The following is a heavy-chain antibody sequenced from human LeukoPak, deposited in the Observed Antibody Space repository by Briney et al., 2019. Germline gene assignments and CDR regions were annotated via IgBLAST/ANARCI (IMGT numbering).Heavy chain of an antibody. CDR3: ARAGPSSSWHQFDY. V-gene: IGHV3-66*01. D-gene: IGHD6-13*01. J-gene: IGHJ4*02. Sequence: GGSLRLSCAASGFTVSRNYMSWVRQAPGKGLEWVSVIYSGGRTYYADSVKGRFTISRDNSKNTLYLQMNRLRAEDTAVYYCARAGPSSSWHQFDYWGQGTLVTVSS. CDR2: IYSGGRT. CDR1: GFTVSRNY.